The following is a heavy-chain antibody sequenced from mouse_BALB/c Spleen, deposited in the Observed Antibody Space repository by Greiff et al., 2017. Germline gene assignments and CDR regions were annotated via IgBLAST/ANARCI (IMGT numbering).Heavy chain of an antibody. D-gene: IGHD1-1*01. J-gene: IGHJ4*01. CDR1: GFTFSSFG. CDR2: ISSGSSTI. V-gene: IGHV5-17*02. Sequence: EVKLMESGGGLVQPGGSRKLSCAASGFTFSSFGMHWVRQAPEKGLEWVAYISSGSSTIYYADTVKGRFTISRDNPKNTLFLQMTSLRSEDTAMYYCARGDYYGSNYAMDYWGQGTSVTVSS. CDR3: ARGDYYGSNYAMDY.